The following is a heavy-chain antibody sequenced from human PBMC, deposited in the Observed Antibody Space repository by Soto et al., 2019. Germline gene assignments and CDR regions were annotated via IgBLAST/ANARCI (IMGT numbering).Heavy chain of an antibody. CDR1: GASFSSYA. CDR2: IIPILTTA. D-gene: IGHD2-15*01. Sequence: QVQVVQSGAEVKKPGSSVKVSCKVSGASFSSYAISWVRQAPGQGLEWMGGIIPILTTANYAQKRQDRVTISADESTSTAYMEVSSLTSEDTAVYYCARKAGGGNYYILDFWGQGTLVTVSS. J-gene: IGHJ4*02. V-gene: IGHV1-69*01. CDR3: ARKAGGGNYYILDF.